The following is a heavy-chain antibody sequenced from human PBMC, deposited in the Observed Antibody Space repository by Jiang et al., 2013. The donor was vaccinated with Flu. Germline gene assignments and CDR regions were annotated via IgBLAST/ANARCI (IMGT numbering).Heavy chain of an antibody. V-gene: IGHV3-11*01. CDR1: GFSFSGYY. J-gene: IGHJ4*02. CDR3: TNTLRGYDYDNY. D-gene: IGHD3-9*01. CDR2: ISQDARGI. Sequence: GFSFSGYYMSWIRQAPGKGLQWISYISQDARGIAYAPSVRGRFTISRDNAKNSLYLQMDSLRAEDTAVYYCTNTLRGYDYDNYWGQGTLVTVSS.